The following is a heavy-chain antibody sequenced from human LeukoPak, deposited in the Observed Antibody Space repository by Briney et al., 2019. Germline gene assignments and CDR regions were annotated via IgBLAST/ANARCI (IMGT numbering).Heavy chain of an antibody. V-gene: IGHV4-30-2*01. J-gene: IGHJ5*02. CDR3: ARAPVAPVVPGNPVGLWFDP. CDR1: GGSISSGGYS. Sequence: SQTLSLTCAVSGGSISSGGYSWSWIRQPPGKGLEWIGFIYHGGSTYYNPSLKSRVTISVDRSKNQFSLKLSSVTAADTAVYYCARAPVAPVVPGNPVGLWFDPWGQGTLVTVSS. CDR2: IYHGGST. D-gene: IGHD2-2*01.